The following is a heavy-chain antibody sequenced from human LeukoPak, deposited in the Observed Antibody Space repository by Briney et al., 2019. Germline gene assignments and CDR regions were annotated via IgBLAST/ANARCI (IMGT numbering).Heavy chain of an antibody. CDR2: INPNSGGT. D-gene: IGHD3-9*01. Sequence: ASVKVSCKASGYTFTGYYMHWVRQAPGQGLEWMGWINPNSGGTNYAQKFQGWVTMTRDTSISTAYMELSRLRSDDTAVYYRARGRNYDILTGYYDPWGQGTLVTVSS. V-gene: IGHV1-2*04. CDR3: ARGRNYDILTGYYDP. CDR1: GYTFTGYY. J-gene: IGHJ5*02.